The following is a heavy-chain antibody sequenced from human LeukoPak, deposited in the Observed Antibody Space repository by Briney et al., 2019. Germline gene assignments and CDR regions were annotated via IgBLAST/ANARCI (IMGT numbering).Heavy chain of an antibody. V-gene: IGHV3-23*01. D-gene: IGHD2/OR15-2a*01. Sequence: GGSLRLSCAASGFSFANSVISWIRQAPGKGPEWVSAISGSGDRTDYADSVRGRFTISRDNAKNTVYLQMNSLRAEDTAVYYCVSFYETYWGRGTLVTVSS. CDR1: GFSFANSV. CDR2: ISGSGDRT. CDR3: VSFYETY. J-gene: IGHJ4*02.